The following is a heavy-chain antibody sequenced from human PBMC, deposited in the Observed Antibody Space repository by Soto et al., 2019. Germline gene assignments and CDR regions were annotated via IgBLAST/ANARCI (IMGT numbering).Heavy chain of an antibody. Sequence: GGSLRLSCAASGFTFSSYAMSWVRQAPGKGLEWVSAISGSGGSTYYADSVKGRFTISRDNSMNTLSLQMNSLRAEDTALYYCAKGRSYYYYYGVDVWGQGTTVTVSS. V-gene: IGHV3-23*01. CDR1: GFTFSSYA. CDR3: AKGRSYYYYYGVDV. J-gene: IGHJ6*02. CDR2: ISGSGGST.